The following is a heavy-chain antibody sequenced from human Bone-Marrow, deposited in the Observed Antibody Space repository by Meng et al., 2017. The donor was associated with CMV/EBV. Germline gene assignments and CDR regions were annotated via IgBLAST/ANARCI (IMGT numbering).Heavy chain of an antibody. D-gene: IGHD5/OR15-5a*01. J-gene: IGHJ5*02. Sequence: SLALSCAASGFTFSNYAMHWVRQAPGKGLEWVAFISYDGSNKYYADSVKGRFTISRDNSKNTLYLQMNSLRAEDTAVYYCARGVLGPWGQGTLVTVSS. CDR2: ISYDGSNK. CDR3: ARGVLGP. V-gene: IGHV3-30-3*01. CDR1: GFTFSNYA.